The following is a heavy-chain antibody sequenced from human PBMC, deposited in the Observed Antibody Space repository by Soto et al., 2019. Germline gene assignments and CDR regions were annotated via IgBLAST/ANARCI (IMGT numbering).Heavy chain of an antibody. V-gene: IGHV3-7*03. D-gene: IGHD2-15*01. J-gene: IGHJ4*02. Sequence: PGGSLRLSCAASGFTISSRWMNWVSKATGKALEWVANIKHDGGEKNYVDSVKGRFTISRDNAKNSLLLQMNNLRAEDTAVYYCVRDLGYCYGGTCYSVLDSWGQGALVTVSS. CDR3: VRDLGYCYGGTCYSVLDS. CDR1: GFTISSRW. CDR2: IKHDGGEK.